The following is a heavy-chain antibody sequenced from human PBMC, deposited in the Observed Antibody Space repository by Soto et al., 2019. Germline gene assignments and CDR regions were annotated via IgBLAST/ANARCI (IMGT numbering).Heavy chain of an antibody. J-gene: IGHJ6*04. CDR1: GYTFTSYY. CDR2: INPSGGST. Sequence: QVQLVQSGAEVKKPGASVKVSCKASGYTFTSYYMHWVRQAPGQGLEWMGIINPSGGSTSYAQKFQGRVTMTRDKSTSTVYMELSSLRSEDTAVYYSARETEVNSGSYGGIDVWGKGTTVTVSS. V-gene: IGHV1-46*01. CDR3: ARETEVNSGSYGGIDV. D-gene: IGHD1-26*01.